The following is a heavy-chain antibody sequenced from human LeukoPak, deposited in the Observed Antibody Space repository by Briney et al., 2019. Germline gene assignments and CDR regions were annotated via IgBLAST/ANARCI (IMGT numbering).Heavy chain of an antibody. D-gene: IGHD3-10*01. Sequence: GASVKVSCKASGYTFTSYYMHWVRQAPGQGLEWMGIINPSGGSTNYAQKFQGRVTMTRDTSTSTVYMELSGLTSEDTGVYYCARDLRSGSVRFDYWGQGTLVTVSS. V-gene: IGHV1-46*01. CDR2: INPSGGST. J-gene: IGHJ4*02. CDR3: ARDLRSGSVRFDY. CDR1: GYTFTSYY.